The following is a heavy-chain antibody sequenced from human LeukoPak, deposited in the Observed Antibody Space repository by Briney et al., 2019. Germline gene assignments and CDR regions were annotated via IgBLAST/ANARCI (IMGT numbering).Heavy chain of an antibody. CDR3: ARAGYCSGGSCYPYARYMDV. D-gene: IGHD2-15*01. V-gene: IGHV1-2*02. CDR2: INPNSGGT. J-gene: IGHJ6*03. CDR1: GYTFTGYY. Sequence: ASVTVSFKASGYTFTGYYMHWVRQAPGQGLEWMGWINPNSGGTNYAQKFQGRVTMTRDTSISTAYMELSRLRSDDTAVYYCARAGYCSGGSCYPYARYMDVWGKGTTVTVSS.